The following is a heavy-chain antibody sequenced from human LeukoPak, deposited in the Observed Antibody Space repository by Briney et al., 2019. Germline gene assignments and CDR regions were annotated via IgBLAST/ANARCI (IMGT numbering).Heavy chain of an antibody. CDR1: GFTFSSYA. Sequence: GGSLRLSCAASGFTFSSYAMHWVRQAPGKGLEWVAVISYDGSNKYYADSVKGRFTISRDNSKNTLYLQMSSLRAEDTAVYYCARDYRGYSLFDYWGQGTLVTVSS. D-gene: IGHD5-18*01. J-gene: IGHJ4*02. CDR2: ISYDGSNK. V-gene: IGHV3-30*04. CDR3: ARDYRGYSLFDY.